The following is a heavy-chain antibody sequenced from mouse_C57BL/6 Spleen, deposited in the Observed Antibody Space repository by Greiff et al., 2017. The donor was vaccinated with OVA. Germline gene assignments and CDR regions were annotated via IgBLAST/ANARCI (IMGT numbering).Heavy chain of an antibody. CDR3: TMIYYGNYEGFAY. CDR2: IDPEDGDT. D-gene: IGHD2-1*01. CDR1: GFNINDYY. Sequence: VQLKQSGAELVRPGASVKLSCTASGFNINDYYMHWVKQRPEQGLEWIGRIDPEDGDTEYAPKFQGKATMTADTSSNTAYLQLSSLTSEDTAVCYCTMIYYGNYEGFAYWGQGTLVTVSA. V-gene: IGHV14-1*01. J-gene: IGHJ3*01.